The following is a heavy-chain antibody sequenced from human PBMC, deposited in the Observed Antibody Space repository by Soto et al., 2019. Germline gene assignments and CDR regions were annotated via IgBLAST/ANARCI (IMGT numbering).Heavy chain of an antibody. V-gene: IGHV4-31*03. J-gene: IGHJ4*02. Sequence: SETLSLTCTVAGGSITGGFSYWTWVRQHPGKGLEWVGHIYYSGTAYYNPSLKSRVTLSVDTSKNQFSLKLSSVTAADTAVYYCARGSSRRHKIDYWGQGTLVTVS. CDR2: IYYSGTA. CDR1: GGSITGGFSY. CDR3: ARGSSRRHKIDY.